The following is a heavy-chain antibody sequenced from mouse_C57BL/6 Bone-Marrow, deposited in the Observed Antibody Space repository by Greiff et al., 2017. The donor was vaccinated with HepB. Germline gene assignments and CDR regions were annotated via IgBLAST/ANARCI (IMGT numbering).Heavy chain of an antibody. CDR3: TSPPIYYDYDDWYFDV. CDR1: GFTFSSYA. Sequence: EVKLVESGEGLVKPGGSLKLSCAASGFTFSSYAMSWVRQTPEKRLEWVAYISSGGDYIYYADTVKGRFTISRDNARNTLYLQMSSLKSEDTAMYYCTSPPIYYDYDDWYFDVWGTGTTVTVSS. V-gene: IGHV5-9-1*02. J-gene: IGHJ1*03. CDR2: ISSGGDYI. D-gene: IGHD2-4*01.